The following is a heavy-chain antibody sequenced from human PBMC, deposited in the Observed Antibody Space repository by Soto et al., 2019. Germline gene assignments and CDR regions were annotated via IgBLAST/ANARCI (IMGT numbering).Heavy chain of an antibody. J-gene: IGHJ5*02. CDR3: VQDRNNWFAP. Sequence: QVQLVESGGGVVQPGKSLRVSCAASGFTFSKFGMHWVRQAPGKGLEWLAVISLDGSQEYYADSVKGRFTISRDNSKDTLFLHKSSLRIEDTAMYSCVQDRNNWFAPWGQGTLVTVSS. CDR1: GFTFSKFG. CDR2: ISLDGSQE. V-gene: IGHV3-30*18.